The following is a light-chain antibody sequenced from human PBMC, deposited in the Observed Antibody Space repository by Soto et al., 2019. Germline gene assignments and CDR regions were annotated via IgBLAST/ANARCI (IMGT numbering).Light chain of an antibody. J-gene: IGKJ1*01. V-gene: IGKV1-5*01. CDR1: QSISSW. CDR2: DAS. Sequence: DSQMTQSPSTLSASVGDRVTITCRASQSISSWLAWYQQKPGKAPKLLIYDASNLESGVPSRFSGSGSGTEFTLTISSLQPDDFATYYCQQYNSYPITFGQGTKVDIK. CDR3: QQYNSYPIT.